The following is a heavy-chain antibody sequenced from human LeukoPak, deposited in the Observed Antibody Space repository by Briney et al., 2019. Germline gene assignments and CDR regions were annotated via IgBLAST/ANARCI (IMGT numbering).Heavy chain of an antibody. CDR3: ARKQNRVRGVTDFDY. CDR2: ITSSSTTR. CDR1: GFSFSYHN. Sequence: GGSLSLSCAAAGFSFSYHNMSWVHQAARRVLEMVSSITSSSTTRYYSGFVNGRFTVSRDNAKNSLFLQMNSLRAEDTAVYYCARKQNRVRGVTDFDYWGQGPVVSVSS. J-gene: IGHJ4*02. D-gene: IGHD3-10*01. V-gene: IGHV3-21*01.